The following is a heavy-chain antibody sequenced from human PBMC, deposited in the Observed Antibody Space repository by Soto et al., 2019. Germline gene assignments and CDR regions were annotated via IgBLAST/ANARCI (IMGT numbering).Heavy chain of an antibody. V-gene: IGHV4-34*01. D-gene: IGHD5-12*01. CDR1: GGSLSGYY. CDR3: ARGQEGVVATH. CDR2: VKDGGHT. J-gene: IGHJ4*02. Sequence: QVQLQQWGAGLLKLSETLSLNCAVTGGSLSGYYWSWIRQPPGKGLEWIGEVKDGGHTNYSPSLRGRVTISSDTSNTQFSIRLNSVTAADTGVYYCARGQEGVVATHWDQGSLVTVSS.